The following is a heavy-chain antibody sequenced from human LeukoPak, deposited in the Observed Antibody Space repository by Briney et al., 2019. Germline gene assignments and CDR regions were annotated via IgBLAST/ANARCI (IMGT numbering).Heavy chain of an antibody. CDR3: ARDVGGRSGYYGMDV. V-gene: IGHV4-61*08. Sequence: TSETLSLTCTVSGGSISSGGYYWSWIRQPPGKGLEWIGYIYYSGSTNYNPSLKSRVTISVDTSKNQFSLKLSSVTAADTAVYYCARDVGGRSGYYGMDVWGQGTTVTVSS. D-gene: IGHD3-10*01. CDR1: GGSISSGGYY. J-gene: IGHJ6*02. CDR2: IYYSGST.